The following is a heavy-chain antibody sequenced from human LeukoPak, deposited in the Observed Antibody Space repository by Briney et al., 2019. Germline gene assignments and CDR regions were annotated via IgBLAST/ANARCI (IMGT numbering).Heavy chain of an antibody. CDR2: INHSGST. CDR3: RGEIVRGDLTDY. D-gene: IGHD3-10*02. Sequence: PSETLSLTCAVYGGSFSGYYWSWIRQPPGKGLEWIGEINHSGSTNYNPSLKSRVTISVDTSKNQFSLKLSSVTAADTAVYYCRGEIVRGDLTDYWGQGTLATVSS. J-gene: IGHJ4*02. V-gene: IGHV4-34*01. CDR1: GGSFSGYY.